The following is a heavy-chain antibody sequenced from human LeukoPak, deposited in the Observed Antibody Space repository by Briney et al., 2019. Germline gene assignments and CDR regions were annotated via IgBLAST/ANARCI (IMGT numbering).Heavy chain of an antibody. J-gene: IGHJ3*02. Sequence: GGSLRLSCAASGLTFYTYSMNWVRQAPGKGLEWVSSISSSSNYIYYADSVKGRFTISRNNAKNSLYLQMNSLRAEDTAVYYCARDRIIYGDYGDAFDIWGQGTMVTVSS. D-gene: IGHD4-17*01. V-gene: IGHV3-21*01. CDR1: GLTFYTYS. CDR2: ISSSSNYI. CDR3: ARDRIIYGDYGDAFDI.